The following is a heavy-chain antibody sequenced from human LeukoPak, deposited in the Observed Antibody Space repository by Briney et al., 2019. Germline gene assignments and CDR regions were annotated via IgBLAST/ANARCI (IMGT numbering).Heavy chain of an antibody. J-gene: IGHJ5*02. CDR3: ARRITMVRGVIRGWFDP. CDR1: GGSFSGYY. Sequence: SETLSHTCAVYGGSFSGYYWSRIRQPPGKGLEWIGEINHSGSTNYNPSLKSRVTISVDTSKNQFSLKLSSVTAADTAVYYCARRITMVRGVIRGWFDPWGQGTLVTVSS. D-gene: IGHD3-10*01. V-gene: IGHV4-34*01. CDR2: INHSGST.